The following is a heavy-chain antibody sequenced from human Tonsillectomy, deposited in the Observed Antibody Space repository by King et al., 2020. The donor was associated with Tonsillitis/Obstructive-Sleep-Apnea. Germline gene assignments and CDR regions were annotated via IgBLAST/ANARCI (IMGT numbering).Heavy chain of an antibody. V-gene: IGHV2-26*01. CDR3: ARMGYDFWSGYYTGNYFDY. J-gene: IGHJ4*02. CDR1: GFSLSNARMG. D-gene: IGHD3-3*01. Sequence: QVTLKESGPVLVKPTETLTLTCTVSGFSLSNARMGVSWIRQPPGKALEWRAHNFSNDEKSYSTSRKSRLTISKDTSKSQVVLTMTNMDPVDTATYYCARMGYDFWSGYYTGNYFDYWGQGTLVTVSS. CDR2: NFSNDEK.